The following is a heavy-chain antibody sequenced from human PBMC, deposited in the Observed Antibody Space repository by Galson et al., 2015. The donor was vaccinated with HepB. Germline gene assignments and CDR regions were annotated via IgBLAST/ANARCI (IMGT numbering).Heavy chain of an antibody. CDR3: ARENRSRGTDN. CDR2: ISYDGSNK. Sequence: LRLSCAASGFPFSPSSLYWVRQAPGKGLDWVALISYDGSNKAYADSVKGRFTGSRDNSKNSLYLQLNSRRPDDTAVYYCARENRSRGTDNWGQGTLVTVAA. V-gene: IGHV3-30-3*01. CDR1: GFPFSPSS. D-gene: IGHD2-2*01. J-gene: IGHJ4*02.